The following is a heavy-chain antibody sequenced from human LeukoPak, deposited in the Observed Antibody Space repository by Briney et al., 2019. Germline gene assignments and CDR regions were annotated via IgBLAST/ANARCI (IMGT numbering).Heavy chain of an antibody. J-gene: IGHJ4*02. D-gene: IGHD7-27*01. CDR2: ISSTSVTK. CDR1: GFTFSNYS. Sequence: GGSLRLSCAASGFTFSNYSMNWVRQAPGKGLEWVSYISSTSVTKYYADFVKGRCTISRDNAQSSLYLQMNSLRAEDTAVYYCARELTGLDYWGQGTLVTVSS. V-gene: IGHV3-48*04. CDR3: ARELTGLDY.